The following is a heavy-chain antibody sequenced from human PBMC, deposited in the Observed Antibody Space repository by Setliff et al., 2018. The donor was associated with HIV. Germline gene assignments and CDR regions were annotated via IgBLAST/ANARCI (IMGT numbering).Heavy chain of an antibody. CDR1: GDSLSSDYYY. V-gene: IGHV4-31*03. CDR3: ARDFLRSGYFDY. J-gene: IGHJ4*02. CDR2: IYYSGST. D-gene: IGHD4-17*01. Sequence: KPSETLSLTCTVSGDSLSSDYYYWTWIRQHPEKGLEWIGYIYYSGSTLYNPSLRSRLSMSVDTSKNQFSLELSSVTAADTAVYFCARDFLRSGYFDYWGPGTLVTVSS.